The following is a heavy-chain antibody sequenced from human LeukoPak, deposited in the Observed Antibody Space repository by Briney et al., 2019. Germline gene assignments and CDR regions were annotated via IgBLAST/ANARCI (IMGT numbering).Heavy chain of an antibody. Sequence: GGSLRLSCAASGTNFRSSGMHWVRQAPGKGLEWVTFIQNDGSDKSYAASVKGRFTTSRDNSKNTVYLHMNSLRADDTALYYCAREGGRAAAGRFDYWGQGTLVTVSS. D-gene: IGHD6-13*01. CDR3: AREGGRAAAGRFDY. CDR1: GTNFRSSG. CDR2: IQNDGSDK. V-gene: IGHV3-30*02. J-gene: IGHJ4*02.